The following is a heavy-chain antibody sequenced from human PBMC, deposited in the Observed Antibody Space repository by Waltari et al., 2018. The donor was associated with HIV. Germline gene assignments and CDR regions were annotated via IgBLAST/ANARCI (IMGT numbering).Heavy chain of an antibody. CDR3: ARDFKAFLEWSLRRHYFDY. J-gene: IGHJ4*02. D-gene: IGHD3-3*02. Sequence: QDQLVQSGAEVRKPGASVKVSCKASGFTFTDFGFVWLRQAPGQGPEWLGWCSAFNGDTYDAQRIQGRITMTTYASRSTVYMELRSLTSDDTDVYDCARDFKAFLEWSLRRHYFDYWGQGSLVTVSS. CDR1: GFTFTDFG. CDR2: CSAFNGDT. V-gene: IGHV1-18*01.